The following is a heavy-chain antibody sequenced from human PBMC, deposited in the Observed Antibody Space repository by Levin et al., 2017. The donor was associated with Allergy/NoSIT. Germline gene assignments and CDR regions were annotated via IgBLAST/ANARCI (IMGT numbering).Heavy chain of an antibody. J-gene: IGHJ5*02. CDR1: GGSISSYY. D-gene: IGHD2-15*01. V-gene: IGHV4-59*08. Sequence: PSETLSLTCTVSGGSISSYYWSWIRQPPGKGLEWIGYIYNSGSTNYNPSLKSRVTISVDTSKNQFSLKLNSVTAADTAAYYCARTVDCSGGSCYHSSWFDPWGQGTLVTVSS. CDR3: ARTVDCSGGSCYHSSWFDP. CDR2: IYNSGST.